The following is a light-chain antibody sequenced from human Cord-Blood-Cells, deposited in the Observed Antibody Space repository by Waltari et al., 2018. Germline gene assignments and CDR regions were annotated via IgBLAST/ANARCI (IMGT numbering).Light chain of an antibody. CDR3: YSAADNNYV. Sequence: SYELTQPSSVSVSPGQTARITCSGDVLAKKYARWFQQKPGQAPVLVIYKYSERPSGIPERFSGSSSGTTVTLTISGAQVEDEADYYCYSAADNNYVFGTGTKVTVL. V-gene: IGLV3-27*01. CDR1: VLAKKY. CDR2: KYS. J-gene: IGLJ1*01.